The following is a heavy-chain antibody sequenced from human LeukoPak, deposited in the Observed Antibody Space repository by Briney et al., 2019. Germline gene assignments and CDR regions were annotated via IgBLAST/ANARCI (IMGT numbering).Heavy chain of an antibody. CDR1: GGSISSYY. Sequence: SETLSLTCTVSGGSISSYYWSWIRQPPGKGLEWIGYIYYSGSTNYNPSLKSRVTISVDTSKNQFSLRLSSVTAADTAVYYCARAKYDFWSGYPLNWFDPWGQGTLVTVSS. J-gene: IGHJ5*02. V-gene: IGHV4-59*12. CDR3: ARAKYDFWSGYPLNWFDP. D-gene: IGHD3-3*01. CDR2: IYYSGST.